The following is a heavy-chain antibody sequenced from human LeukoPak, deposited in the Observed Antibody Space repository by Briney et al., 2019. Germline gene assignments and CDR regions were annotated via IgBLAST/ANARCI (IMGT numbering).Heavy chain of an antibody. Sequence: SCKASGGTFSSYAMSWVRQAPGKGLEWVSVICANDGNTYYADAVKGRFTISRDNSKDTLYLQMDSLRAEDTAVYYCAKGSGSSCYSPCDYWGQGILVTVSS. CDR3: AKGSGSSCYSPCDY. CDR1: GGTFSSYA. V-gene: IGHV3-23*01. D-gene: IGHD2-15*01. J-gene: IGHJ4*02. CDR2: ICANDGNT.